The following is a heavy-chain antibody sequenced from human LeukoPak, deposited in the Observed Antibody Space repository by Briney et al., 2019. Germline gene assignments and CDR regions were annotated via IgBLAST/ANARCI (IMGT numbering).Heavy chain of an antibody. CDR3: ARARGRSINDAFDI. V-gene: IGHV3-30*02. CDR1: GFTFSNYG. CDR2: IRFDGGHK. Sequence: PGGSLRLSCAASGFTFSNYGMFWVRQAPGKGLDWVAFIRFDGGHKYYADSVKGRFTISRDNSKNTVYLQMNSLRAEDTAVYYCARARGRSINDAFDIWGQGTMVTVSS. D-gene: IGHD3-16*01. J-gene: IGHJ3*02.